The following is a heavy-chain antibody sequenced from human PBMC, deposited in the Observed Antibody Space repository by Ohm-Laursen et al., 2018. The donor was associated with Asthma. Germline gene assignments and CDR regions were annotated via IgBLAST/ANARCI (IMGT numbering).Heavy chain of an antibody. Sequence: SETLSLTCTVSGGSISSYYWSWIRQPPGKGLEWIGYIYYSGSTNYNPSLKSRVTISVDTSKNQFSLKLSSVTAADTAVYYCAREALYDLIDPWGQGTLVTVSS. CDR1: GGSISSYY. CDR2: IYYSGST. J-gene: IGHJ5*02. CDR3: AREALYDLIDP. V-gene: IGHV4-59*01. D-gene: IGHD3-3*01.